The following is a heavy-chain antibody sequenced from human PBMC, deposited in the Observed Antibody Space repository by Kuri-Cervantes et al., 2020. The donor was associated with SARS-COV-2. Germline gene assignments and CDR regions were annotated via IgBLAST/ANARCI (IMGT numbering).Heavy chain of an antibody. CDR3: AREEGSSWPIDY. Sequence: ETLSLTCAASGFTFSSYSMNWVRQAPGKGLEWVSSISSSSSYIYYADSVKGRFTISRDNAKNSLYLRMNSLRAEDTALYYCAREEGSSWPIDYWGQGTLVTVSS. CDR1: GFTFSSYS. J-gene: IGHJ4*02. V-gene: IGHV3-21*04. CDR2: ISSSSSYI. D-gene: IGHD6-13*01.